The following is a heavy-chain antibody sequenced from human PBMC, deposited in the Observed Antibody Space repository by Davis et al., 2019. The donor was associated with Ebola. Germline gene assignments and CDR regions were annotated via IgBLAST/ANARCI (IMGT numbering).Heavy chain of an antibody. CDR1: GFTFSKYW. D-gene: IGHD6-13*01. J-gene: IGHJ4*02. V-gene: IGHV3-74*01. Sequence: GESLKISCAASGFTFSKYWMYWVRQAPGKGLEWVSRISGDGIKTDYASSVKGRFTISRDNANNRLYLQMSSLRVDDSAMYYCARSVYSSSWRPDYWGQGILVTVSS. CDR3: ARSVYSSSWRPDY. CDR2: ISGDGIKT.